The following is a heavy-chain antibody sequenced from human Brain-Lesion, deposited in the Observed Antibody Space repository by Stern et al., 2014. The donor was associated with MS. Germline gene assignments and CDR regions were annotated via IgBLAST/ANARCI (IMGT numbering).Heavy chain of an antibody. CDR1: GYIFIGYY. CDR2: INPNTGGT. D-gene: IGHD1-26*01. Sequence: VQLVQSGAEVKKPGASVKVSCKTSGYIFIGYYIHWVRQAPGQGLEWMAWINPNTGGTKYAQKFQGRVTMSRDTSISTACVELSSLTSDDTAVYYCARDHYLGMDVWGQGTTVTVSS. V-gene: IGHV1-2*02. CDR3: ARDHYLGMDV. J-gene: IGHJ6*02.